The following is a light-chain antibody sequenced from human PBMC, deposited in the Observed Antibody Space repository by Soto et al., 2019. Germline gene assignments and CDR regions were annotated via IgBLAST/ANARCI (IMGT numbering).Light chain of an antibody. CDR2: DAS. CDR3: LQHNSYPWT. Sequence: DIQMTQSPSILSASVGDRVTITCRASQSVSSWLAWYQQRPGQAPKLLIYDASTLTSGVPSRFSGSGSGTEFTLTISSLQPEDFATYYCLQHNSYPWTFGQGTKVEIK. CDR1: QSVSSW. J-gene: IGKJ1*01. V-gene: IGKV1-5*01.